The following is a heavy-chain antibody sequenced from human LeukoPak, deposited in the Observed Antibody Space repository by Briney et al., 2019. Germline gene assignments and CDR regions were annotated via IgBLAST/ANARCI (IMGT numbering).Heavy chain of an antibody. Sequence: GASVKVSCKASGYTFTGYYMHWVRQAPGQGLEWMGWINPNSGGTNYAQKFQGRVTTTRDTSISTAYMELSRLRSDDTAVYYCARVAAEYYYGSGSYYSWFDPWGQGTLVTVSS. CDR3: ARVAAEYYYGSGSYYSWFDP. CDR2: INPNSGGT. CDR1: GYTFTGYY. V-gene: IGHV1-2*02. D-gene: IGHD3-10*01. J-gene: IGHJ5*02.